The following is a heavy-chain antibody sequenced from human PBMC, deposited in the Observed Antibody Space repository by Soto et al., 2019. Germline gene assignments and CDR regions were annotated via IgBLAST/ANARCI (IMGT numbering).Heavy chain of an antibody. CDR2: IYHGGST. D-gene: IGHD3-16*02. V-gene: IGHV4-38-2*01. J-gene: IGHJ5*02. CDR3: ARVGHWVPNYYDQHPYTFENWFDP. Sequence: LSLTCAVSGYSISSGYYWGWLRQPPGKGLEWIGSIYHGGSTYYNPSLHSRVTLSIDKTNNHVSLILNSETAADTAVYYCARVGHWVPNYYDQHPYTFENWFDPWGQGTLVTVSS. CDR1: GYSISSGYY.